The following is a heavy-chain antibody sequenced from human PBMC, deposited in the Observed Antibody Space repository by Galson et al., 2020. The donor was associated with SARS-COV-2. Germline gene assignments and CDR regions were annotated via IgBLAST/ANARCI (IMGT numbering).Heavy chain of an antibody. CDR2: INTDGDNT. CDR1: GFTFSSYW. V-gene: IGHV3-74*01. CDR3: ARASKRVTPDY. D-gene: IGHD4-4*01. Sequence: GGSLRLSCAASGFTFSSYWMHWVRQTPGKGLVWVARINTDGDNTTYADPVKGRFTISRDNAKDTLYLQMNSLRAEDTAVYYCARASKRVTPDYWGQGTVVTVSS. J-gene: IGHJ4*02.